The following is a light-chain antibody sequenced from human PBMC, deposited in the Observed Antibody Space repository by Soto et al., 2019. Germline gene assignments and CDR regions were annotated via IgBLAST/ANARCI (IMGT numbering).Light chain of an antibody. V-gene: IGKV1-39*01. CDR3: QQYDTYWT. CDR1: QTVNTD. Sequence: DIQLTQSQLSLSASIGDRVTLTCRASQTVNTDLHWYQQKPGKAPKLLIYAASNLQSGVPSRFSGSGSGTNFTLSLNSLQPEDFATYYCQQYDTYWTFGQGTKVDIK. J-gene: IGKJ1*01. CDR2: AAS.